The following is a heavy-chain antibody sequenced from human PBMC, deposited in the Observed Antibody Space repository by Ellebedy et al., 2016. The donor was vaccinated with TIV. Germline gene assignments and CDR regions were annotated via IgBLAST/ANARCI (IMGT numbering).Heavy chain of an antibody. CDR2: IYPGDSDT. J-gene: IGHJ4*02. CDR3: ARVGNSMIRGNPFDD. V-gene: IGHV5-51*01. D-gene: IGHD3-10*01. CDR1: GYRFSNYW. Sequence: GESLKISCQGSGYRFSNYWIGWVRQMPGKGLEWMGIIYPGDSDTTYSPSFQGHVTISADKSISTAYLQWSSLKASDNAMYYCARVGNSMIRGNPFDDWGQGTLVTVSS.